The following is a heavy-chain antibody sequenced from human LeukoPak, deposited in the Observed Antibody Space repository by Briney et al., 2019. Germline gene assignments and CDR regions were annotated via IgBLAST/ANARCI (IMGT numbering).Heavy chain of an antibody. CDR1: GGSISSGSYY. J-gene: IGHJ4*02. CDR2: IYTSGST. D-gene: IGHD6-13*01. Sequence: SETLSLTCTVSGGSISSGSYYWSWIRQPAGKGLEWIGRIYTSGSTNYNPSLKSRVTISADTSKNQFSLRLSSVTAADTAVYYCARLRSNWAFDYWGQGTLVTVSS. CDR3: ARLRSNWAFDY. V-gene: IGHV4-61*02.